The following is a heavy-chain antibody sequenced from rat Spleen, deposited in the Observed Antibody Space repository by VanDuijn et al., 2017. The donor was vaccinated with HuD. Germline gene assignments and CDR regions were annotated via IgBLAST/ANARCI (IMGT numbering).Heavy chain of an antibody. V-gene: IGHV5S13*01. CDR3: VKGSDWFAY. J-gene: IGHJ3*01. Sequence: EVQVVESGGGIVQPGRSMKLSCAASGFTFSNYDMFWVRQAPTKGLKWVASISTGGGNTYYPDSLKGRFTISRDNAENTQYLQMSGLRSEDTATYYCVKGSDWFAYWGQGTLVTVSS. CDR2: ISTGGGNT. CDR1: GFTFSNYD.